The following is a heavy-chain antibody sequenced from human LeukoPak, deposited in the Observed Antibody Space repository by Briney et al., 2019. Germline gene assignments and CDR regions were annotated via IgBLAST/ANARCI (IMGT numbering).Heavy chain of an antibody. V-gene: IGHV4-59*08. J-gene: IGHJ6*02. CDR3: ARTYSSGSYYYYGMDV. Sequence: KPSETLSLTCTVSGGSISSYYWSWIRQPPGKGLEWIGYIYYSGSTNYNPSLKSRVTISVDTSKNQFSLKLSSVTAADTAVYYCARTYSSGSYYYYGMDVWGQGTTVTVSS. CDR2: IYYSGST. CDR1: GGSISSYY. D-gene: IGHD6-19*01.